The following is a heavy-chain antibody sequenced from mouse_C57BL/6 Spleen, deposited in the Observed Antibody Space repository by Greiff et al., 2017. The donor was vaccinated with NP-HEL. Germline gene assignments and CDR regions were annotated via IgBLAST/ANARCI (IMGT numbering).Heavy chain of an antibody. CDR1: GFTFPSYT. D-gene: IGHD2-4*01. Sequence: EVKLEESGGGLVKPGGSLKLSCAASGFTFPSYTMSWVRQTPEKRLEWVATISGGGGNTYYPDSVKGRFTISRDNAKNTLYLQMSSLRSEDTALYYWAGRDYEDWDFDVWGTGTTVTVAS. CDR3: AGRDYEDWDFDV. J-gene: IGHJ1*03. V-gene: IGHV5-9*01. CDR2: ISGGGGNT.